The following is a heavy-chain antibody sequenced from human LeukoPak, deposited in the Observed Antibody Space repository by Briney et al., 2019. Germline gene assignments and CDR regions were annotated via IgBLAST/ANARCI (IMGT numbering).Heavy chain of an antibody. CDR2: VNGGGGGT. CDR1: GFTLSSYA. Sequence: PGGSLRLSWAASGFTLSSYAMAWVRKAPGRGLEWVSIVNGGGGGTYYADSVKGRFTISRDNSKDTLYLQMNGLRAEDTAVYFCAKQSAGSAAWYSLHYDFWGQGTLVTVSS. D-gene: IGHD6-13*01. V-gene: IGHV3-23*01. CDR3: AKQSAGSAAWYSLHYDF. J-gene: IGHJ4*02.